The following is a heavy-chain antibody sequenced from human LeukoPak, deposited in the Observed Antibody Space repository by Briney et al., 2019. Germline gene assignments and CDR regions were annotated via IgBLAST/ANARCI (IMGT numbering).Heavy chain of an antibody. CDR1: GDSLSYSTYY. CDR2: VYYTGST. CDR3: AGARAPTAGISRFGVDTPYWYFDL. V-gene: IGHV4-39*02. J-gene: IGHJ2*01. D-gene: IGHD3-3*01. Sequence: SETLSLTCSVSGDSLSYSTYYWAWIRQPPGKGLEWIGSVYYTGSTYYNPSLMSRATISADTSKNDFSLQLNSVTAADTAVYYCAGARAPTAGISRFGVDTPYWYFDLWGRGTLVTVSS.